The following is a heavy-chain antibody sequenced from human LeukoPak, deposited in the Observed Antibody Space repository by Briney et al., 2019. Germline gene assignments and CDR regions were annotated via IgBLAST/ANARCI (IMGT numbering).Heavy chain of an antibody. CDR3: ARGKAYYDSSGYQFDY. J-gene: IGHJ4*02. Sequence: ASVKVSCKASGYTFTGYYMHWVRQAPGQGLEWMGWINPNSGGTNYAQKFQGRVTMTRDTSISTAYMELSRLRSDDTAVYYCARGKAYYDSSGYQFDYWGQGTLVTVSS. CDR1: GYTFTGYY. D-gene: IGHD3-22*01. V-gene: IGHV1-2*02. CDR2: INPNSGGT.